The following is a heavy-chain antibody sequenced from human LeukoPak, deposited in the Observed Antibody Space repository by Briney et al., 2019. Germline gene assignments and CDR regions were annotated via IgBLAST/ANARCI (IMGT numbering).Heavy chain of an antibody. CDR3: ASDGGRSNLAVL. V-gene: IGHV4-4*07. CDR1: GGSIGSYY. D-gene: IGHD6-19*01. Sequence: NPSETQSLTCTVSGGSIGSYYWSWMRQFAGNGLEWIGRIYNSGTTHYNPSLKSRVTISVDTSKNQISLKLTSVTAADTAVYYCASDGGRSNLAVLWGQGTLVTVSS. CDR2: IYNSGTT. J-gene: IGHJ4*02.